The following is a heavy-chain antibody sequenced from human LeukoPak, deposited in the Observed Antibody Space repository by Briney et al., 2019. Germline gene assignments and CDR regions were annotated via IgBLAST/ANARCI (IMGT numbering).Heavy chain of an antibody. D-gene: IGHD6-19*01. J-gene: IGHJ3*02. CDR2: ISTSSIYI. V-gene: IGHV3-21*05. Sequence: PGGSLRLSCAASGFTFSSYSMNWVRQAPGKGLEWVSYISTSSIYIYYADSVKGRFTISRDNAKKSVHLQMNSLRAEDTAVYYCARGASVVAGSDNAFDIWGQGTMVTVSS. CDR3: ARGASVVAGSDNAFDI. CDR1: GFTFSSYS.